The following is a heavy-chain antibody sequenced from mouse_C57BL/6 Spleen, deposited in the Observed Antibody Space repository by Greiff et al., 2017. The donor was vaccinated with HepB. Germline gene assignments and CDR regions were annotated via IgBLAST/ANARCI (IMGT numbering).Heavy chain of an antibody. D-gene: IGHD2-3*01. Sequence: EVQLQQSGPELVKPGASVKISCKASGYTFTDYYMNWVKQSHGKSLEWIGDINPNNGGTSYNQKFKGKATLTVDKSSSTAYMELRSLTSEDSAVYYCARRDLFYYFDYWGQGTTLTVSS. CDR1: GYTFTDYY. V-gene: IGHV1-26*01. CDR3: ARRDLFYYFDY. J-gene: IGHJ2*01. CDR2: INPNNGGT.